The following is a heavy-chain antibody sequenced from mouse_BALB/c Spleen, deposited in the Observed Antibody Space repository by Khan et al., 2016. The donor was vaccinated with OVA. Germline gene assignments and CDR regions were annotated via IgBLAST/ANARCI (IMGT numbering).Heavy chain of an antibody. V-gene: IGHV5-6*01. D-gene: IGHD4-1*01. J-gene: IGHJ3*01. Sequence: EVELVESGGDLVKPGGSLRLSCAASGFTFSTYAMSWVRQPPDKRLEWVATLNSDGYYTYYPDTVKGRFTISRNNAEKTLYLQMSSLKSEDTAIYYCASHLTGSFAYWGQGTLVTVSA. CDR3: ASHLTGSFAY. CDR2: LNSDGYYT. CDR1: GFTFSTYA.